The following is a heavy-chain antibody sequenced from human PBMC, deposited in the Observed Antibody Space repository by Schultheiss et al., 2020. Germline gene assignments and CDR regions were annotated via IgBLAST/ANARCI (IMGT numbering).Heavy chain of an antibody. D-gene: IGHD3-22*01. Sequence: SETLSLTCTVSGGSISSGSYYWGWIRQPPGKGLEWIGSIYYSGSTNYNPSLKSRVTISVDTSKNQFSLKLSSVTAADTAVYYCARDRTDSSGYFAFDIWGQGTMV. CDR2: IYYSGST. J-gene: IGHJ3*02. CDR1: GGSISSGSYY. CDR3: ARDRTDSSGYFAFDI. V-gene: IGHV4-39*07.